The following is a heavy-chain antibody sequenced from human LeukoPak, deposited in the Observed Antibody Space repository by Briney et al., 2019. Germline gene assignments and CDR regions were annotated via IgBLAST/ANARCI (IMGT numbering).Heavy chain of an antibody. V-gene: IGHV4-59*01. CDR3: ARGGTVRNGMDV. J-gene: IGHJ6*02. CDR1: GGSFSGYY. D-gene: IGHD1-26*01. Sequence: SETLSLTCAVYGGSFSGYYWSWIRQPPGKGLEWIGHIYYSGSTNYNPSLKSRVTISVDTSRNQFSLKLSSVTAADTAVYYCARGGTVRNGMDVWGQGTTVTVSS. CDR2: IYYSGST.